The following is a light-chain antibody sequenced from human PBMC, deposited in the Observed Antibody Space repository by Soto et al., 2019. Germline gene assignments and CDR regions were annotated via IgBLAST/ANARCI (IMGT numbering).Light chain of an antibody. J-gene: IGLJ1*01. CDR3: SSYTSSSVYV. CDR2: DVS. Sequence: QSALTQPASVSGSPGQSITISCTGTSSDVGGYNYVSWYQQHTGKAPKVVIYDVSNRPSGVSNRFSGSKSGNTASLTISGLQAEDEAEYYCSSYTSSSVYVFGTGTQLTVL. V-gene: IGLV2-14*01. CDR1: SSDVGGYNY.